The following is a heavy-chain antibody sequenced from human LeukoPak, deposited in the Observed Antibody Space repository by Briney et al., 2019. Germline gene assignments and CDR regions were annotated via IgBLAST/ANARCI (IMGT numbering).Heavy chain of an antibody. CDR3: TRESGAFSPFGF. CDR1: GGSILTTNW. D-gene: IGHD1-26*01. J-gene: IGHJ4*02. V-gene: IGHV4-4*02. CDR2: VHLSGAS. Sequence: SETLSLTCAVSGGSILTTNWWSWVRQPPGKGPEWIGEVHLSGASNYNPSLNSRVSMSIDKSQNQLSLHLTSVTAADTAMYYCTRESGAFSPFGFWGQGTLVTVSS.